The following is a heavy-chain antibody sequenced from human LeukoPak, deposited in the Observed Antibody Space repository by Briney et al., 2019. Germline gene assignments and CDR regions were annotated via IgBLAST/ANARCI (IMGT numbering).Heavy chain of an antibody. CDR2: IKTDGTNT. J-gene: IGHJ4*02. CDR3: AKPLFFQLETPFDY. D-gene: IGHD1-1*01. Sequence: PGGSLRLSCAASGFTFIRHYMHWVRQAPGKGLMWVSRIKTDGTNTLYADSVKGRFTISRDNSKNTLYLQMNSLRAEDTAVYYCAKPLFFQLETPFDYWGQGTLVTVSS. CDR1: GFTFIRHY. V-gene: IGHV3-74*01.